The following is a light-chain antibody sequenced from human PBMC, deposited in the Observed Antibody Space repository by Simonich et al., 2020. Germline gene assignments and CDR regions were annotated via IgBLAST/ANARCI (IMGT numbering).Light chain of an antibody. CDR1: RSDVGGYNY. V-gene: IGLV2-11*01. J-gene: IGLJ3*02. CDR2: AFS. CDR3: CSYAGSYSWV. Sequence: QSALTQPRSVSGSPGKSVTISCTGTRSDVGGYNYVSWYQQNPGKAPKLMIYAFSKRPPGGPDRFSGSKSGNTASLTISGLQAEDEADYYCCSYAGSYSWVFGGGTKLTVL.